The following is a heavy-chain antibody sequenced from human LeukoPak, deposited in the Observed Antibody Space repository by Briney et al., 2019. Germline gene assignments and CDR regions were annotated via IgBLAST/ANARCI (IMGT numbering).Heavy chain of an antibody. CDR2: IKQDGSEK. D-gene: IGHD3-10*01. V-gene: IGHV3-7*01. Sequence: GGSLRLSCAASGFTFSSYWMSWVRQAPGKGLEWVANIKQDGSEKYYVDSVKGRFTISRDNAKNSLYLQMNSLRAEDTAVYYCAKERTFGVNWFDPWGQGTLVTVSS. CDR3: AKERTFGVNWFDP. J-gene: IGHJ5*02. CDR1: GFTFSSYW.